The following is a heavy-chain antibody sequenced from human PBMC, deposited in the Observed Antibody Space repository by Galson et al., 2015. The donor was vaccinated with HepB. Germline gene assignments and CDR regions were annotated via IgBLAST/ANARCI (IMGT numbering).Heavy chain of an antibody. V-gene: IGHV3-48*01. CDR3: ARVSWVRGNDY. CDR2: ISSSSSTI. CDR1: GFTFSSYS. D-gene: IGHD3-10*01. J-gene: IGHJ4*02. Sequence: SLRLSCAASGFTFSSYSMNWVRQAPGKGLEWVSYISSSSSTIYYADSVKGRFTISRDNAKNSLYLQMNSLRAEDTAVYYCARVSWVRGNDYWGQGTLVTVSS.